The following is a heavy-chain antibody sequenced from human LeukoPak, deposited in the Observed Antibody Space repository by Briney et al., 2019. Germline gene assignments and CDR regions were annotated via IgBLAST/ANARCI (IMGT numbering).Heavy chain of an antibody. CDR1: GFTFSNAW. V-gene: IGHV3-15*01. CDR2: IRSKTSGGAT. Sequence: GGSLRLSCAASGFTFSNAWMTWVRQAPGKGLEWVGRIRSKTSGGATDYAAPVEGRFTISRDDSTDTLYLQMNSLKIADTAVYYCARHSPYYYDFDFWGQGALVTVSS. D-gene: IGHD3-22*01. J-gene: IGHJ4*02. CDR3: ARHSPYYYDFDF.